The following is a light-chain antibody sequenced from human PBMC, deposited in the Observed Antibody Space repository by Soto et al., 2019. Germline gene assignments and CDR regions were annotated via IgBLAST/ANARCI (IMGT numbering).Light chain of an antibody. J-gene: IGKJ1*01. CDR3: QQYNSWPRT. Sequence: EIVMTQSPATLSVSPGERATLSCRASQSVSSNLAWYQQKPGQAPRLLIYGASTRATGIPARFSGSGSGTEFTLTISSLQPEDFAVYYCQQYNSWPRTFGQGTKVEIK. V-gene: IGKV3-15*01. CDR1: QSVSSN. CDR2: GAS.